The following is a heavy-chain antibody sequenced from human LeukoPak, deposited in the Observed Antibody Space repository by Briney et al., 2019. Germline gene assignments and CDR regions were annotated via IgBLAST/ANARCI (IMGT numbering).Heavy chain of an antibody. V-gene: IGHV3-13*04. CDR3: VKEMGYCSTTSCHPFDY. D-gene: IGHD2-2*01. CDR1: GFTFSSYD. Sequence: GGSLRLSCVASGFTFSSYDMHWVRQAAGRGLEWVSAFGTGGDTYYPGSVKGRFTISRDNSKNTLDLQMSSLRAEDTAVYYCVKEMGYCSTTSCHPFDYWGQGTLVAVSS. J-gene: IGHJ4*02. CDR2: FGTGGDT.